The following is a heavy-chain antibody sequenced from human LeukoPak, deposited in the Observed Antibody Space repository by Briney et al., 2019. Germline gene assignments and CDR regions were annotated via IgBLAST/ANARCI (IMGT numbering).Heavy chain of an antibody. D-gene: IGHD2-15*01. Sequence: GGSLRLSCAASGFTFSGSAMHWVRQASGKGLEWVGRIRSKANSYATAYAASVKGRFTISRDDSKNTAYLQMNSLKTEDTAVYYCTTDFVQDDYGDYWAREPWSPSPQ. CDR3: TTDFVQDDYGDY. CDR1: GFTFSGSA. J-gene: IGHJ4*02. CDR2: IRSKANSYAT. V-gene: IGHV3-73*01.